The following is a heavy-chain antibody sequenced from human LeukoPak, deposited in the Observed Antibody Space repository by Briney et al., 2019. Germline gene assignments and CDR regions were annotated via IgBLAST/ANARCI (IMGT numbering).Heavy chain of an antibody. Sequence: SETLSLTCAVYGGSFSGYYWSWIRQPPGKGLEWIGEINHSGSTNYNPSLKSRVTISVDTSKNQFSLKLSSVTAADTAVYYCAREPYDFWSGYYFSDWGQGTLVTVSS. D-gene: IGHD3-3*01. V-gene: IGHV4-34*01. CDR3: AREPYDFWSGYYFSD. CDR2: INHSGST. J-gene: IGHJ4*02. CDR1: GGSFSGYY.